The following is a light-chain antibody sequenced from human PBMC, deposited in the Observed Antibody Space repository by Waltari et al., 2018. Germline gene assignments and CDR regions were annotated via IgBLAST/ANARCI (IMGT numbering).Light chain of an antibody. J-gene: IGKJ4*01. V-gene: IGKV3-11*01. CDR1: QSVSSY. Sequence: EIVLTQSPANLSLSPGERATLSCRASQSVSSYLAWYQQKPGQAPRLLIYDASSRATGIPARFSGSGSGTDFTLTISTLEPEDFAVYYCQHRSNWPLTFGGGTKVEFK. CDR2: DAS. CDR3: QHRSNWPLT.